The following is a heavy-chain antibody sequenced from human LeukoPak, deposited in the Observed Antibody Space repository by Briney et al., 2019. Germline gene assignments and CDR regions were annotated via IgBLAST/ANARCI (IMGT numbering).Heavy chain of an antibody. D-gene: IGHD6-19*01. CDR3: ARFSSGSGWRDAFDI. V-gene: IGHV4-34*01. Sequence: SETLSLTCAVYGGSFSGYYWSWIRQPPGKGLEWIGEINHSGSTNYNPSLKSRVTISVDTSKNQFSLKLSSVTAADTAVYYCARFSSGSGWRDAFDIWGQGTMVTVSS. CDR2: INHSGST. CDR1: GGSFSGYY. J-gene: IGHJ3*02.